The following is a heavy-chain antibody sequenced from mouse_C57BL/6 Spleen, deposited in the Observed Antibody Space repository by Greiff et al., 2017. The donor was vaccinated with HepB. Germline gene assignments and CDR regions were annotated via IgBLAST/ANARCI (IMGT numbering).Heavy chain of an antibody. D-gene: IGHD1-1*01. CDR3: ARAGPNYYGSSYFDY. CDR2: IDPSDSYT. CDR1: GYTFTSYW. J-gene: IGHJ2*01. V-gene: IGHV1-50*01. Sequence: VQLQQPGAELVKPGASVKLSCKASGYTFTSYWMQWVKQRPGQGLEWIGEIDPSDSYTNYNQKFKGKATLTVDTSSSTAYMQLSSLTSEDSAVYYCARAGPNYYGSSYFDYWGKGTTLTVSS.